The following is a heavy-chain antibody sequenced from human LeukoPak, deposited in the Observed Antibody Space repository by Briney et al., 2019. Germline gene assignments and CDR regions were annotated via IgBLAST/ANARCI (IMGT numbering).Heavy chain of an antibody. CDR2: ISGSGGST. CDR1: GFTFSSYA. Sequence: GGSLRLSCAASGFTFSSYAMSWVRQAPGKGLEWVSAISGSGGSTYYADSVKGRFTISRDNSKSTLYLQMNSLRAEDTAVYYCAKSVGDYDFWSGYWEYYFDYWGQGTLVTVSS. CDR3: AKSVGDYDFWSGYWEYYFDY. D-gene: IGHD3-3*01. J-gene: IGHJ4*02. V-gene: IGHV3-23*01.